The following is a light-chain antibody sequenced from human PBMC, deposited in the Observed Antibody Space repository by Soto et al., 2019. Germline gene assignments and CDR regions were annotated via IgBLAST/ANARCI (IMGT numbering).Light chain of an antibody. CDR1: QSVTSNY. Sequence: EIVLTQSPDTLALSPGERATLSCRASQSVTSNYLAWYQQKPGQAPRLLIFGISSRATGIPDRFSGSGSGTDFTLTIARLEPEDVAVYSCHQYGSSYAFGQGTKLEIK. CDR2: GIS. CDR3: HQYGSSYA. J-gene: IGKJ2*01. V-gene: IGKV3-20*01.